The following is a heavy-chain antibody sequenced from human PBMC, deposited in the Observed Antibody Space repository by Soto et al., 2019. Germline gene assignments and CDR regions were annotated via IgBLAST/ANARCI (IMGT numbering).Heavy chain of an antibody. D-gene: IGHD5-18*01. J-gene: IGHJ2*01. Sequence: EVHLVETGGALIQPGGSLRLSCAASGFPVNATYLSWVRQAPGKGLEWLSVLYADGSTYYIDSVKGRFRISRDSSKNTLYLQVDSLRADDTALYFCARTAEGDTPRTHWYFDLWGRGTLVTVSS. CDR2: LYADGST. V-gene: IGHV3-53*02. CDR3: ARTAEGDTPRTHWYFDL. CDR1: GFPVNATY.